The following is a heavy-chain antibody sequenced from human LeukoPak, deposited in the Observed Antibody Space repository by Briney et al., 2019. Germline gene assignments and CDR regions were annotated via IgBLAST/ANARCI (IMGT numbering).Heavy chain of an antibody. Sequence: GASVKVSCKASGGTFSSYAISWVRQAPGQGLEWMGGIIPIFGTANYAQKFQGRVTITTDESTSTAYMELSSLRSEDTAVYYCARHQSSPYFGSPFKTFDIWGQGTMVTVSS. V-gene: IGHV1-69*05. CDR2: IIPIFGTA. D-gene: IGHD3-10*01. CDR1: GGTFSSYA. J-gene: IGHJ3*02. CDR3: ARHQSSPYFGSPFKTFDI.